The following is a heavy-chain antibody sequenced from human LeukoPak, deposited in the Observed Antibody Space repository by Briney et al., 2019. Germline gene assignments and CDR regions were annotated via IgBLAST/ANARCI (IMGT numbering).Heavy chain of an antibody. D-gene: IGHD6-19*01. CDR2: LSAAGGGT. J-gene: IGHJ4*02. CDR1: GFTFSRYP. V-gene: IGHV3-23*01. CDR3: AKTSSSGWYAFDS. Sequence: GESLKISCAASGFTFSRYPMSWVRQAPGKGLEWVSTLSAAGGGTYYADSVRGRFTISRDDSKNTLYLQMFSLRAEDTALYYCAKTSSSGWYAFDSWGQGTLVTVSS.